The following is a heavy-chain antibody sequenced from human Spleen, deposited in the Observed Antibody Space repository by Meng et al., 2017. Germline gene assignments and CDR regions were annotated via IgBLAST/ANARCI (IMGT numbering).Heavy chain of an antibody. CDR3: ARGPTTMAHDFDY. CDR1: GGSISSGGYY. V-gene: IGHV4-31*01. Sequence: PGLVKPSKHLSLTFTVSGGSISSGGYYWSWIRHHPGKGLEWIGYIYYSGSPYYTPSLKNLVTISVDTSQNNLSLKLSSVTAADSAVYYCARGPTTMAHDFDYWGQGTLVTVSS. J-gene: IGHJ4*02. CDR2: IYYSGSP. D-gene: IGHD4-11*01.